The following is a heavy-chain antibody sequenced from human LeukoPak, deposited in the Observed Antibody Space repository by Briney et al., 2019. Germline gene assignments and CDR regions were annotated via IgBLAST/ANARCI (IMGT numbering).Heavy chain of an antibody. CDR3: ARMGGTYYRSYYFHY. V-gene: IGHV3-23*01. J-gene: IGHJ4*02. CDR1: GFTLSTYA. CDR2: VGGSGNYT. D-gene: IGHD1-26*01. Sequence: GGSPRLSCAASGFTLSTYAMSWVRQAPGKGLEWVSGVGGSGNYTQYADSVKGRFTISRDNSKNTLYLQMNNLRAEDTAVYYCARMGGTYYRSYYFHYWGQGTLVTVSS.